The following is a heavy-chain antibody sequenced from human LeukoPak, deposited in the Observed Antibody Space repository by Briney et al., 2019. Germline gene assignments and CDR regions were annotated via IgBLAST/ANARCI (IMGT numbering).Heavy chain of an antibody. V-gene: IGHV3-30*02. CDR2: IRYDGNGK. Sequence: GGSLRLSCAASGFDFSSYGMHWVRQAPGKGLEWMAFIRYDGNGKYYGDSVKGRLSISRDNSKNTLYLQMNSLRTEDTAVYYCAKLPTYYDFWTGSLNDYWGQGTLVTVSS. CDR1: GFDFSSYG. J-gene: IGHJ4*02. D-gene: IGHD3-3*01. CDR3: AKLPTYYDFWTGSLNDY.